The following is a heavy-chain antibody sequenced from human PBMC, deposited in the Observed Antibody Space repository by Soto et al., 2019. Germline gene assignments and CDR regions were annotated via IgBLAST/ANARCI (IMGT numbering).Heavy chain of an antibody. CDR3: ARDGETGYYYMDV. Sequence: GGSLRLSCAASGFTVSNNYMTWVRQAPGKGLEWVSVIYSGDRTYYADSVKGRFTISRDNSKNTLFLQMNSLRAEDTAVYYCARDGETGYYYMDVWGKGTTVTVSS. D-gene: IGHD7-27*01. J-gene: IGHJ6*03. V-gene: IGHV3-66*01. CDR1: GFTVSNNY. CDR2: IYSGDRT.